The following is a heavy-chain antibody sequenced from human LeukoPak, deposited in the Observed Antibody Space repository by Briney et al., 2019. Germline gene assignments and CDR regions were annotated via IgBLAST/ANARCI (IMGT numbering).Heavy chain of an antibody. V-gene: IGHV1-2*02. J-gene: IGHJ6*02. CDR3: ARDLPHYDILTGSLDDYYYYGMDV. CDR1: GYTFTGYY. D-gene: IGHD3-9*01. CDR2: INPNSGGT. Sequence: GASVKVSCKASGYTFTGYYMHWVRQAPGQGLELMGWINPNSGGTNYAQKFQGRVTMTRDTSISTAYMELSRLRSDDTAVYYCARDLPHYDILTGSLDDYYYYGMDVWGQGTTVTVSS.